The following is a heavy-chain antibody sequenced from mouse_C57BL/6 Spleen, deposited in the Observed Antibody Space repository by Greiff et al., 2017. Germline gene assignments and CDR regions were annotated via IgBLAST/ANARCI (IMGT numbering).Heavy chain of an antibody. CDR1: GYSITSGYD. D-gene: IGHD1-1*01. J-gene: IGHJ2*01. CDR2: ISYSGST. V-gene: IGHV3-1*01. Sequence: EVQLVESGPGMVKPSQSLSLTCTVTGYSITSGYDWHWIRHFPGNKLEWMGYISYSGSTNYNPSLKSRISITHDTSKNHFFLKLNSVTTEDTATYYCARGYYGSFPYFDYWGQGSTLTVSS. CDR3: ARGYYGSFPYFDY.